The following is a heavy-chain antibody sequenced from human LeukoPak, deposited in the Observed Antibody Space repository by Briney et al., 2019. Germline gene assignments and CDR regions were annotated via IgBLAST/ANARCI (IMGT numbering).Heavy chain of an antibody. Sequence: PGGSLRLSCAASGFTFSDFGMNWVRQAAGKGLEWVSSISAHSRYIYYADSVKGRLTISRDNAKNSLYLQMNSLRAEDTAVYYCARRPGAKHYWGQGTMVTVSS. D-gene: IGHD4-17*01. J-gene: IGHJ4*02. CDR1: GFTFSDFG. CDR3: ARRPGAKHY. V-gene: IGHV3-21*04. CDR2: ISAHSRYI.